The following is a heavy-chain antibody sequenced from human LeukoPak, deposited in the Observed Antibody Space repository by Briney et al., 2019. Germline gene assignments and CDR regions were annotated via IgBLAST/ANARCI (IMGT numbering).Heavy chain of an antibody. D-gene: IGHD3-3*01. V-gene: IGHV1-69*13. CDR1: GGTFSSYA. Sequence: SVKVSCKASGGTFSSYAISWVRQAPGQGLEWMGGIIPIFGTANYAQKFQGRVTITADESTSTAYMELSSLRSEDTAVYYCATGEDRFGVVISFDYWGQGTLVTVSS. J-gene: IGHJ4*02. CDR2: IIPIFGTA. CDR3: ATGEDRFGVVISFDY.